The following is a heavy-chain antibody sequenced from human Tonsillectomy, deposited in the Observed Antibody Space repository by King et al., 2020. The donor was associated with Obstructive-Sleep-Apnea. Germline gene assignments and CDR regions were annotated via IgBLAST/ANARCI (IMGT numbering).Heavy chain of an antibody. Sequence: VQLVESGGGVVQPGRSLRLSCAASGFTFSIYAIHWVRQAPGKGLEWVAVISYDGSNKYYADSVKGRFTISRDNSKNTLYLQMNSLRAEDTAVYYCATDLGRQVLAYYFDSWGQGTLVTVSS. CDR3: ATDLGRQVLAYYFDS. CDR1: GFTFSIYA. J-gene: IGHJ4*02. D-gene: IGHD2-8*02. CDR2: ISYDGSNK. V-gene: IGHV3-30*04.